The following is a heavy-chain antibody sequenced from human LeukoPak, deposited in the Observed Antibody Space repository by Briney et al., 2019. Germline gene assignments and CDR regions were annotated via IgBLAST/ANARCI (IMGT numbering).Heavy chain of an antibody. CDR2: IGGGDDA. Sequence: GGSLRLSCEASGFTFNIFAMSWVRQAPGKGLEWVSTIGGGDDAFYADSVKGRFTISRDDSQNTVSLQMNSLRAEDTAKYYCARDFLQRNGVYDGLAVWGLGTVVTVSS. J-gene: IGHJ3*01. CDR3: ARDFLQRNGVYDGLAV. CDR1: GFTFNIFA. V-gene: IGHV3-23*01. D-gene: IGHD2/OR15-2a*01.